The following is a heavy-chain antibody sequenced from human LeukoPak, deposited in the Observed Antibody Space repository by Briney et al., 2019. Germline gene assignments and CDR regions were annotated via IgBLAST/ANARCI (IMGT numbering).Heavy chain of an antibody. D-gene: IGHD6-25*01. Sequence: SETLSLTCSVSGGSLSGTGYYWSWIRQPPGKGLEWIGEINHSGSTNYNPSLKSRVTISVDTSKNHFSLKLSSVTAADTAVYYCARSYSSGSNWFDPWGQGTLVTVSS. V-gene: IGHV4-34*01. CDR3: ARSYSSGSNWFDP. CDR1: GGSLSGTGYY. CDR2: INHSGST. J-gene: IGHJ5*02.